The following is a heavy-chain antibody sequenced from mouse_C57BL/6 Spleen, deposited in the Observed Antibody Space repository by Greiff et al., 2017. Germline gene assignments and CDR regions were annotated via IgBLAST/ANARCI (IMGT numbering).Heavy chain of an antibody. CDR1: GFTFSDYG. J-gene: IGHJ4*01. Sequence: EVHLVESGGGLVKPGGSLKLSCAASGFTFSDYGMHWVRQAPEKGLEWVAYISSGSSTIYYADTVKGRFTISRDNAKNTLFLQMTSLRSEDTAMYYCARVAYYAMDYWGQGTSVTVSS. CDR3: ARVAYYAMDY. CDR2: ISSGSSTI. V-gene: IGHV5-17*01.